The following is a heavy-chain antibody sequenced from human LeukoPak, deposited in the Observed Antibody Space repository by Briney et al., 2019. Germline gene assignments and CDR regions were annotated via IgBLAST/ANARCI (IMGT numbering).Heavy chain of an antibody. D-gene: IGHD1-26*01. CDR3: ARDRSYGAIAS. V-gene: IGHV3-20*04. Sequence: GGCLRLSCAASVFTFDDHGMNGVRQAPGKGLEWVSGITWNGGSTGYADSVKGRFTISRDNAKNSLYLQMSSLRAEDTALYYCARDRSYGAIASWGQGTLVTVSS. CDR1: VFTFDDHG. J-gene: IGHJ4*02. CDR2: ITWNGGST.